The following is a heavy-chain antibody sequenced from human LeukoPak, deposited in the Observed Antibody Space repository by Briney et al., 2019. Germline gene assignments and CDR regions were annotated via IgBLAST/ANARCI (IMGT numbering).Heavy chain of an antibody. D-gene: IGHD5-12*01. CDR1: GGSISSYY. J-gene: IGHJ4*02. Sequence: SETLSLTCTVSGGSISSYYWGWIRQPPGKGLEWIGSIYYSGSTYYNPSLKSRVTISVDTSKNQFSLMLSSVTAADTAVYYCARVLAATPFPFDYWGQGTLVTVSS. V-gene: IGHV4-39*01. CDR2: IYYSGST. CDR3: ARVLAATPFPFDY.